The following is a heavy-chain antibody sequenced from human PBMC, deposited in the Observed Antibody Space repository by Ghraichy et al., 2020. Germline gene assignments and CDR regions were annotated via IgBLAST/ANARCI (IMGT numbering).Heavy chain of an antibody. CDR1: GGSITSYY. V-gene: IGHV4-59*08. J-gene: IGHJ4*02. D-gene: IGHD3-22*01. Sequence: SETLSLTCTVSGGSITSYYWSWFRQPPGKGLEWIGYIYYSGSTNYNPSLKSRVTISVDRSTNQLSLKLSSVTAADTAVYYCARRDSSGYYYYWGQGTLVTVSS. CDR3: ARRDSSGYYYY. CDR2: IYYSGST.